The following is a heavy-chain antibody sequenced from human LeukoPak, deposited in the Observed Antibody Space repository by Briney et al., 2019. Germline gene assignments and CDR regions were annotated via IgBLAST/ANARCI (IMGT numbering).Heavy chain of an antibody. CDR3: ARGPKNRGYSCKNWFDP. CDR1: GGSFSGYY. CDR2: INHSGST. V-gene: IGHV4-34*01. D-gene: IGHD5-18*01. J-gene: IGHJ5*02. Sequence: PSETLSLTCTVYGGSFSGYYWSWIRQPPGKGLEWIGEINHSGSTNYNPSLKSRVTISVDTSKNQFSLKLSSVTAADTAVYYCARGPKNRGYSCKNWFDPWGQGTLVTVSS.